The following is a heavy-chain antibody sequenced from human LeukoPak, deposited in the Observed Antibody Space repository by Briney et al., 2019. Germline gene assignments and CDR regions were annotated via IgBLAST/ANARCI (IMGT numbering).Heavy chain of an antibody. Sequence: VGSLRLSCAASGFTFSSYEMNWVRQGPGKELECGSYISSSGSTIYYADSVKGRFTISRDNAKKSLYLQMNSLRAEDTAVYYRARLENSVVVPGALDYWGQGTLVTVSS. D-gene: IGHD2-2*01. V-gene: IGHV3-48*03. CDR1: GFTFSSYE. CDR3: ARLENSVVVPGALDY. J-gene: IGHJ4*02. CDR2: ISSSGSTI.